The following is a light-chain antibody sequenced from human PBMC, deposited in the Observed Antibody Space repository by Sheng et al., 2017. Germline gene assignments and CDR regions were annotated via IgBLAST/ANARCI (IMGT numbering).Light chain of an antibody. Sequence: DIQMTQSPSSVSASVGDRVTITCRASQVISSWLALYQQKPGKAPKLLIYAASTLQSGVPSRFSGSGSGTDFTLTISCLQSEDFATYYCQQYYSFPLTFGGGTKVEIK. J-gene: IGKJ4*01. CDR3: QQYYSFPLT. CDR2: AAS. V-gene: IGKV1-12*01. CDR1: QVISSW.